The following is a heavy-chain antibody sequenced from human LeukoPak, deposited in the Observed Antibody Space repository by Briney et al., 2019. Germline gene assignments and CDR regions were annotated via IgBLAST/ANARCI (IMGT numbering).Heavy chain of an antibody. CDR3: ARHFVCSGGSCYSTVGFDY. J-gene: IGHJ4*02. V-gene: IGHV5-51*01. Sequence: GESLKISCKGSGYSFTSYWIGWVRQMPGKGLEWMGIIYPGDSDTRYSPSFQGQVTISADKSISTAYLQWSSLKASDTAKYYCARHFVCSGGSCYSTVGFDYWGQGTLVTVSS. D-gene: IGHD2-15*01. CDR2: IYPGDSDT. CDR1: GYSFTSYW.